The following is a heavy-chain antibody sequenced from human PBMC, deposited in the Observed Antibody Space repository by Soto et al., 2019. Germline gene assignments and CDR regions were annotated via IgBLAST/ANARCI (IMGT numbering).Heavy chain of an antibody. J-gene: IGHJ4*02. Sequence: QVQLVESGGGVVQPGRSLRLSCAASGFTFSSYAMHWVRQAPGKGLEWVAVISYDGSNKYYADSVKGRFTISRDNSKNALSLKRNGRRGEDTAVYYCARGALVGRSFDYWGQGTLVTVSS. CDR3: ARGALVGRSFDY. V-gene: IGHV3-30-3*01. CDR1: GFTFSSYA. CDR2: ISYDGSNK. D-gene: IGHD6-6*01.